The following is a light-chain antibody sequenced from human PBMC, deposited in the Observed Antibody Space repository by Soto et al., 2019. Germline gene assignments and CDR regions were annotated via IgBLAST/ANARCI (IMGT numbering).Light chain of an antibody. CDR2: DVS. CDR1: HSVSSNY. V-gene: IGKV3-20*01. J-gene: IGKJ1*01. Sequence: EIVLTQSPGTLSLSPGERATLSCRSSHSVSSNYLAWYQQKPGQAPRLLIYDVSSSATGIPDRFSGSGSGTYFTITISRLEHVDFAVYYCQQYGISPTFGQGTKVEIK. CDR3: QQYGISPT.